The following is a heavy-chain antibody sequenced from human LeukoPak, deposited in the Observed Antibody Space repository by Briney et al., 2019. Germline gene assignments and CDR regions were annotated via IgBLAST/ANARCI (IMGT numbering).Heavy chain of an antibody. CDR3: SRGGDYGDYDYYYYGMDV. CDR1: GFTFSSYW. V-gene: IGHV3-74*01. Sequence: PGGSLRLSCAASGFTFSSYWMHWVRQAPGKGLVRVSRINSDGSSTSYADSVKGRFTISRDNAKNTLYLQMNSLRAEDTAVYYCSRGGDYGDYDYYYYGMDVWGQGTTVTVSS. J-gene: IGHJ6*02. D-gene: IGHD4-17*01. CDR2: INSDGSST.